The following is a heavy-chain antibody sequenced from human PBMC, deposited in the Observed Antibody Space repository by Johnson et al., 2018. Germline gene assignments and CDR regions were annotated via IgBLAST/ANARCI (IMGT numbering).Heavy chain of an antibody. CDR2: ISYDGSNK. CDR3: ARGGGSMRAYFMDV. J-gene: IGHJ6*03. Sequence: QVQLVQSGGGLVKSGRSLRLSCAASGFTFSSYAMHWVRQAPGKGLEWVAVISYDGSNKYYADSVKGRFTISRDNSKNTLYLQMNSLRAEGTAGYDWARGGGSMRAYFMDVWGKGTTVTVSS. V-gene: IGHV3-30-3*01. D-gene: IGHD3-16*01. CDR1: GFTFSSYA.